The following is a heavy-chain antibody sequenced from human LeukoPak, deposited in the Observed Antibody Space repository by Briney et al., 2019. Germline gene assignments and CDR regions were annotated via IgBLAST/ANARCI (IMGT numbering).Heavy chain of an antibody. V-gene: IGHV3-48*01. CDR2: ISSSSSTI. CDR1: GFTFSSYS. D-gene: IGHD3-22*01. Sequence: GGSLRLSCAASGFTFSSYSMNWVRQAPGKGLEWVSYISSSSSTIYYADSVKGRFTISRDNAKNSLYLQMNSLRAEDTAVYYCARTYYDSSGYYDEYFQHWGQGTLVTVSS. CDR3: ARTYYDSSGYYDEYFQH. J-gene: IGHJ1*01.